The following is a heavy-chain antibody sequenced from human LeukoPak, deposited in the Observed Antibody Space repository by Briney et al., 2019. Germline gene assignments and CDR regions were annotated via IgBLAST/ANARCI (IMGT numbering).Heavy chain of an antibody. CDR2: ISDSGDNT. J-gene: IGHJ4*02. CDR1: GFTFSSYA. Sequence: PGGSLRLSCAASGFTFSSYAMSWVRQAPGKGLEWVSTISDSGDNTYYADSVKGRFTISRDNSKNTLYLQMNSLRAEDTAVYYCAKALRVWAPLDYWGQGILVTVSS. CDR3: AKALRVWAPLDY. V-gene: IGHV3-23*01. D-gene: IGHD6-13*01.